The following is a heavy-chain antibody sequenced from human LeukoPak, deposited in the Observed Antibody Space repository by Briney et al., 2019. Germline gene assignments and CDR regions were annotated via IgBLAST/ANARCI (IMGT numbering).Heavy chain of an antibody. J-gene: IGHJ6*03. D-gene: IGHD3-3*01. CDR3: ARDLVIFGVGIIDYYYMDV. V-gene: IGHV3-48*04. CDR2: ISSNSSTI. Sequence: GGSLRLSCAASEFTFSSYTMNWVRQAPGKGLEWVSYISSNSSTIYYADSVKGRFTISRDNAKNSVYLQMNSLRAEDTAVYYCARDLVIFGVGIIDYYYMDVWGKGTTVTVSS. CDR1: EFTFSSYT.